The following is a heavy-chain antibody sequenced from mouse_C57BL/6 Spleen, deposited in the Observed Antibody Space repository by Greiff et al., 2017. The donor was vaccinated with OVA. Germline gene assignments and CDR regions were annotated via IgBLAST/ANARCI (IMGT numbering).Heavy chain of an antibody. CDR2: IHPYSGST. CDR1: GYTFTSYW. D-gene: IGHD4-1*01. Sequence: QVQLQQPGAELVKPGASVKLSCKASGYTFTSYWMHWVKQRPGQGLEWIGIIHPYSGSTHYNERFKNKAALTLDKSSSTAYMQVSSLTSEDSSVYYCARSGPNWDYWGQGTTLTVSS. V-gene: IGHV1-64*01. CDR3: ARSGPNWDY. J-gene: IGHJ2*01.